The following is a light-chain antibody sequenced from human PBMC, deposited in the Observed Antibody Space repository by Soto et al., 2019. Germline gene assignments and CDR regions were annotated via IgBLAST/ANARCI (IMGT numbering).Light chain of an antibody. CDR3: LQDYNYPRT. Sequence: IQMTQSPSSLSASLRDRVTITCRASQSISNYLNWYQQKPGKAPKLLIYAASSLQSGVPSRFSGSGSGTDFTLTISSLQPEDFATYYCLQDYNYPRTFGQGTKVDIK. CDR2: AAS. CDR1: QSISNY. J-gene: IGKJ1*01. V-gene: IGKV1-6*01.